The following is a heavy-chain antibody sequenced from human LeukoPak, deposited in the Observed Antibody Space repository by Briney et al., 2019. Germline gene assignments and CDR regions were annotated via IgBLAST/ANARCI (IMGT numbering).Heavy chain of an antibody. Sequence: GGSLRLSCAASGFTFSDYYMSWIRQAPGKGLEWVSYISSSGSTIYYADSVKGRFTISRDNAKNSLYLQMNSLRAEDTAVYYCARERGYCSSTSCYLTAGYWGQGTLVTVSS. V-gene: IGHV3-11*04. CDR3: ARERGYCSSTSCYLTAGY. D-gene: IGHD2-2*01. CDR2: ISSSGSTI. CDR1: GFTFSDYY. J-gene: IGHJ4*02.